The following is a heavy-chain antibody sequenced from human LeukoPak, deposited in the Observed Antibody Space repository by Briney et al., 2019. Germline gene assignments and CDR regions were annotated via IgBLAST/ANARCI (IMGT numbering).Heavy chain of an antibody. J-gene: IGHJ3*02. CDR3: ARSGPQAFDI. CDR2: IYYSGST. V-gene: IGHV4-59*01. Sequence: SGPGLVKPXETLSLTCTVSGGPISSYYWSWIGEPPGMGLEWIGYIYYSGSTNYNPSLKSRVTISVDTSKNQFSLKLSSVTAADTAVYSCARSGPQAFDIWGQGTMVTVSS. CDR1: GGPISSYY.